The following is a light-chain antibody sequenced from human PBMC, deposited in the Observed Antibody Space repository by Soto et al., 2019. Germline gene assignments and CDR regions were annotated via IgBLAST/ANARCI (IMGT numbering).Light chain of an antibody. V-gene: IGKV1-39*01. Sequence: DIQMTQSPSSLSVSVGDRVTITCRASQSIGGFLNWYQQKLGKAPKLLIYAASRLQSGVPSRFSGSGSETDFTLTISSLQPEDFATYYCQQSYSTPLTFGGGTKVEI. CDR2: AAS. CDR1: QSIGGF. J-gene: IGKJ4*01. CDR3: QQSYSTPLT.